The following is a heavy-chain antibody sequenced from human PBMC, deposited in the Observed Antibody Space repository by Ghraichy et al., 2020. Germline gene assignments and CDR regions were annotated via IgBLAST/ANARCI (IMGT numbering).Heavy chain of an antibody. CDR2: INHSGST. CDR1: GGSFSGYY. J-gene: IGHJ4*02. CDR3: ARGPYGDYEPGGY. D-gene: IGHD4-17*01. V-gene: IGHV4-34*01. Sequence: PETLSLTCAVYGGSFSGYYWSWIRQPPGKGLEWIGEINHSGSTNYNPSLKSRVTISVDTSKNQFSLKLSSVTAADTAVYYCARGPYGDYEPGGYWGQGTLVTVSS.